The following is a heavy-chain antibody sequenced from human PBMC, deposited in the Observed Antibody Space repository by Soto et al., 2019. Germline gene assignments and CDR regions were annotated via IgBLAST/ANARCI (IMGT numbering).Heavy chain of an antibody. CDR1: GFTVSSNY. Sequence: PGGSLRLSCAASGFTVSSNYMSWVRQAPGKGLERVSVIYSGGSTYYADSVKGRFTISRDNSKNTLYLQMNSLRAEDTAVYYCARGPPPASSSWSYNWFDPWGQGTLVTVSS. V-gene: IGHV3-66*01. CDR2: IYSGGST. CDR3: ARGPPPASSSWSYNWFDP. D-gene: IGHD6-13*01. J-gene: IGHJ5*02.